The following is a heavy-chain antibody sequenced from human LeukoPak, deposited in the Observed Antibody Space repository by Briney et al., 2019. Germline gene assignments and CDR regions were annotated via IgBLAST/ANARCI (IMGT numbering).Heavy chain of an antibody. J-gene: IGHJ4*02. D-gene: IGHD3-10*01. V-gene: IGHV3-21*01. CDR1: GFTFSSYS. CDR2: ISSSSSYI. Sequence: GGSLRLSCAASGFTFSSYSMNWVRQAPGKGLEWVSSISSSSSYIYYPDSVKGRFTISRDNAKNSLYLQMNSLRAEDTAVYYCAKDRYYGSGSYSYYFDYWGQGTLVTVSS. CDR3: AKDRYYGSGSYSYYFDY.